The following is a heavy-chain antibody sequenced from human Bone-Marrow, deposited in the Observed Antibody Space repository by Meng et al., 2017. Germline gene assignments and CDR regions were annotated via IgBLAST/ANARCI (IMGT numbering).Heavy chain of an antibody. CDR2: ISGSGGST. D-gene: IGHD4-17*01. Sequence: GESLKISCAASGFTFSDYYMSWVRQAPGKGLEWVSAISGSGGSTFYADSVKGRFTISRDNSKNTLYLQMNSLRAEDTAVYYCAKGSYGDYFDYWGQGTLVTVSS. J-gene: IGHJ4*02. V-gene: IGHV3-23*01. CDR3: AKGSYGDYFDY. CDR1: GFTFSDYY.